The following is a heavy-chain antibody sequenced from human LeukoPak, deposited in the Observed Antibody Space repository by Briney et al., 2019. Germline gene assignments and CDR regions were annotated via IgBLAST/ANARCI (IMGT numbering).Heavy chain of an antibody. V-gene: IGHV5-51*01. CDR2: INPGDSDT. D-gene: IGHD1/OR15-1a*01. Sequence: GESLKISCKGSGYSFTTYWIGWVRQMPGKGLEYMGIINPGDSDTRYSPSFQGQVTISVDKSISTAYLQWSSLEASDTAIYYCARRNRDKAISLDLWGRGTMVTVSS. CDR3: ARRNRDKAISLDL. J-gene: IGHJ2*01. CDR1: GYSFTTYW.